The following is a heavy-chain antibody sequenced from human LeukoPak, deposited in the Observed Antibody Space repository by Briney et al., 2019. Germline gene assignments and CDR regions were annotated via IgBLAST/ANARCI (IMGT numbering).Heavy chain of an antibody. D-gene: IGHD3-10*01. J-gene: IGHJ4*02. V-gene: IGHV3-30*02. CDR1: GFTFSTYG. CDR2: IRYDGSNK. CDR3: AKDHRAVTMVRGATIFDY. Sequence: PGGSLRLSCAASGFTFSTYGMHWVRQAPGKGLEWVAFIRYDGSNKYYADSVKGRFTISRDNSKNTVYLQMNSLRAEDTAVYYCAKDHRAVTMVRGATIFDYWGQGTLVTVSS.